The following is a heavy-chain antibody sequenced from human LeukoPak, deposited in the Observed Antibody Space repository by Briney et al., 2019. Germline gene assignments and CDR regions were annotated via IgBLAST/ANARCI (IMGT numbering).Heavy chain of an antibody. CDR1: GGTFSSYA. J-gene: IGHJ4*02. V-gene: IGHV1-69*13. D-gene: IGHD3-3*01. Sequence: ASVKVSCKASGGTFSSYAISWVRQAPGQGLEWMGGIIPIFGTANYAQKFQGRVTITADESTSTAYMELSSLRSEDPAVYYCARGGGDTYDDPYYFDYWGQGTLVTVSS. CDR2: IIPIFGTA. CDR3: ARGGGDTYDDPYYFDY.